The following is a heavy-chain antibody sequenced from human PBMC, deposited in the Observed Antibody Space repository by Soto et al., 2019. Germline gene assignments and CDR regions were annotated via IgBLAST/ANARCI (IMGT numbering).Heavy chain of an antibody. Sequence: SETLSLTCTVSGGSISSGGYYWSWIRQHPGKGLEWIGYIYYSGSTYYNPSLKSRVTISVDTSKNQFSLKLSSVTAADTAVYYCARDSIAARPPYYYGMDVWGQGTTVTVSS. J-gene: IGHJ6*02. V-gene: IGHV4-31*03. CDR3: ARDSIAARPPYYYGMDV. D-gene: IGHD6-6*01. CDR2: IYYSGST. CDR1: GGSISSGGYY.